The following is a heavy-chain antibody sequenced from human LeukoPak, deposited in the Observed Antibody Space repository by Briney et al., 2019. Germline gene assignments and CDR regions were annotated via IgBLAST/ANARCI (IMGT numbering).Heavy chain of an antibody. J-gene: IGHJ5*02. Sequence: SETLSLTCTVSGGSMRSYYWSWIRQPPGKGLEWIGYIYSSGNTVYNPFLKSRVTISVDTSKNQFSLRLSSVTAADTAVYYCARHSSSSRGWFDPWGQGTLVTVSS. V-gene: IGHV4-59*08. CDR2: IYSSGNT. CDR3: ARHSSSSRGWFDP. CDR1: GGSMRSYY. D-gene: IGHD6-6*01.